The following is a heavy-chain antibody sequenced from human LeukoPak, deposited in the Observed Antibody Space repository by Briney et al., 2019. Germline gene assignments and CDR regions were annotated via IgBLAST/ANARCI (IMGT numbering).Heavy chain of an antibody. Sequence: VRSLRLSCAAPGVTFSSYGMHGGRQAPGKGLEWVAVIWYDGRNKYYADSVNGRFIISRDNSQNTLYLQMNSLRAEDTAVYHCVRERGAQRFDPWGQGTLVTVSS. V-gene: IGHV3-33*01. CDR1: GVTFSSYG. CDR3: VRERGAQRFDP. CDR2: IWYDGRNK. D-gene: IGHD3-10*01. J-gene: IGHJ5*02.